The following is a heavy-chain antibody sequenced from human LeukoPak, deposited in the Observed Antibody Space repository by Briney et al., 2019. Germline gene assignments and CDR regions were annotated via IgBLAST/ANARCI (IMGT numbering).Heavy chain of an antibody. V-gene: IGHV1-18*01. D-gene: IGHD3-22*01. CDR3: ARDMPLYYYDSSVVKGTFDI. CDR2: ISAYNGNT. Sequence: GGSVKVSCKASGYTFTSYGISWVRQAPGQGLEWMGWISAYNGNTNYAQKLQGRVTMTTDTSTSTAYMELRSLRSDDTAVYYCARDMPLYYYDSSVVKGTFDIWGQGTMVTVSS. CDR1: GYTFTSYG. J-gene: IGHJ3*02.